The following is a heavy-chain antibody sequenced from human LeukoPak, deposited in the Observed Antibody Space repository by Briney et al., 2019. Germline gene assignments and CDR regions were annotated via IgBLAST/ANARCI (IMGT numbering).Heavy chain of an antibody. J-gene: IGHJ4*02. D-gene: IGHD3-22*01. Sequence: GGSLRLSCAASGFTFSSYWMSWVRQAPGKGLEWVANIKQDGSEKYYVDSVKGRFTISRDNAKNSLYLQMNSLRAEDTAVYYCAKKPRGYITPHFDYWGQGTLVTVSS. CDR2: IKQDGSEK. V-gene: IGHV3-7*01. CDR1: GFTFSSYW. CDR3: AKKPRGYITPHFDY.